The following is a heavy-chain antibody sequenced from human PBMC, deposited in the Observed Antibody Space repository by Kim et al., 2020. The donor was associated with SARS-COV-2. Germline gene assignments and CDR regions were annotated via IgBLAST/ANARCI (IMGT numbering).Heavy chain of an antibody. V-gene: IGHV3-74*01. CDR2: INGDGSST. Sequence: GGSLRLSCAASGFTFSSYWMHWVRQAPGKGLVWVSRINGDGSSTSYADSVKGRFTISRDNAKNTLYLQMNSLRAEDTAVYYCARDKRYVRVATIDYGMDVWGQGTTVTVSS. CDR3: ARDKRYVRVATIDYGMDV. D-gene: IGHD5-12*01. CDR1: GFTFSSYW. J-gene: IGHJ6*02.